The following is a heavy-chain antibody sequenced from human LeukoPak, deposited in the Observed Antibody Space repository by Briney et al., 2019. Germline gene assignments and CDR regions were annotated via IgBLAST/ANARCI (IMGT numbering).Heavy chain of an antibody. CDR3: AKTLYSSSSGGADY. V-gene: IGHV3-23*01. J-gene: IGHJ4*02. CDR1: GFTFTRYA. CDR2: ISGSGGST. D-gene: IGHD6-6*01. Sequence: GGSLRLSCAASGFTFTRYAMTWLRQAPGKGLEWVSFISGSGGSTYYADSVKGRFTISRDNSKNTLSLQMNSLRAEDTAVYDCAKTLYSSSSGGADYWGQGTLVTVSS.